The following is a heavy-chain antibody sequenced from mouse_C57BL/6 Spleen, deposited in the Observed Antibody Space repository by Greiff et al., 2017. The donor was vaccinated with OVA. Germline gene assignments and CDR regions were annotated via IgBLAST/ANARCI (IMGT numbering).Heavy chain of an antibody. V-gene: IGHV1-82*01. D-gene: IGHD4-1*01. CDR1: GYAFSSSW. Sequence: QVQLQQSGPELVKPGASVKISCKASGYAFSSSWMNWVKQRPGKGLEWIGRIYPGDGDTNYNGKFKGKATLTADKSSSTAYMQLSSLTSEDSAVYFCARGNWDGVDYWGQGTTLTVSS. CDR2: IYPGDGDT. J-gene: IGHJ2*01. CDR3: ARGNWDGVDY.